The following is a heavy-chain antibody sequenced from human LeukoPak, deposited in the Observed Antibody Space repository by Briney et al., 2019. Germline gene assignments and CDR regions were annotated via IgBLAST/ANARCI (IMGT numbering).Heavy chain of an antibody. Sequence: GGSLRLSCAAPGFTFSSYGMHWVRQAPGKGLEWVAFIRYDGSNKYYADSVKGRFTISRDNSKNTLYLQMNSLRAEDTAVYYCAKDYVWDIVATREDVDYWGQGTLVTVSS. J-gene: IGHJ4*02. V-gene: IGHV3-30*02. D-gene: IGHD5-12*01. CDR1: GFTFSSYG. CDR3: AKDYVWDIVATREDVDY. CDR2: IRYDGSNK.